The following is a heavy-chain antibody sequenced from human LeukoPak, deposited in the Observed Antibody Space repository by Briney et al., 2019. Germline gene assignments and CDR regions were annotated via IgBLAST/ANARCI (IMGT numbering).Heavy chain of an antibody. D-gene: IGHD3-9*01. V-gene: IGHV3-15*01. J-gene: IGHJ4*02. CDR1: GLSFSNAW. Sequence: GGSLRLSCTASGLSFSNAWMSWVRQAPGKGLEWVGRIISRTSGGATDYAAPVRGRFTISRDDSQNTLYLQMNSLKTEDTAVYYCTTYRYSYAVTGYSYFDYWGQGIPVTVSS. CDR2: IISRTSGGAT. CDR3: TTYRYSYAVTGYSYFDY.